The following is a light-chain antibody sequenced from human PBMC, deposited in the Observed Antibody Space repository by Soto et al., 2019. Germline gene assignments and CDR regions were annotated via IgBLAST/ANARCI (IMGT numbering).Light chain of an antibody. V-gene: IGLV2-14*01. CDR2: EVS. J-gene: IGLJ1*01. CDR3: SSFTSSKTDV. Sequence: QSALTQPASVSGSPGQSITISCTGTSSDVGGYDYVSWYQQHPGKAPKLMIYEVSNRPSGVSNRFSGSKSGNTASLTTSGLQAEDEADYYCSSFTSSKTDVFGTGTKLTVL. CDR1: SSDVGGYDY.